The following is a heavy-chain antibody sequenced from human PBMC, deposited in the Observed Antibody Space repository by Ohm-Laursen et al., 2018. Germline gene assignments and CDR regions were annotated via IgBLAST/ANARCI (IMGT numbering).Heavy chain of an antibody. Sequence: GTLSLTWAVSGYSISSGYYWGWIRQPPGKGLEWIGSIYHSGSTYYNPSLKSRVTISVDTSKNQFSLKLSSVAAADTAVYYCARDMGSSGLDYWGQGTLVTVSS. CDR3: ARDMGSSGLDY. CDR1: GYSISSGYY. V-gene: IGHV4-38-2*02. J-gene: IGHJ4*02. D-gene: IGHD1-1*01. CDR2: IYHSGST.